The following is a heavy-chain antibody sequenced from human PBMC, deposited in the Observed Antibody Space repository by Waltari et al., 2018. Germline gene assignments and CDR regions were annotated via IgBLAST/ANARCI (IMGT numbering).Heavy chain of an antibody. CDR2: IYYSGST. Sequence: QVQLQESGPGLVKPSETLSLTCTVSGGSISSHHWSWIRQPPGKGLEWIGYIYYSGSTNYNPSLKSRVTISVDTSKNQFSLKLSSVTAADTAVYYCALLYSSRGYWGQGTLVTVSS. V-gene: IGHV4-59*11. CDR1: GGSISSHH. D-gene: IGHD6-13*01. CDR3: ALLYSSRGY. J-gene: IGHJ4*02.